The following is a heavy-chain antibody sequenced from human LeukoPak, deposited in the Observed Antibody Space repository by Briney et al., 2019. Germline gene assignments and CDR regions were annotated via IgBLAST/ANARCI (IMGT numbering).Heavy chain of an antibody. Sequence: PGGSLRLSCAASGFTFSSYGMHWVRQAPGKGLEWVAVISYDGSNKYYADPVKGRFTISRDNSKNTLYLQMNSLRAEDTAVYYCARVLGIQLALDYWGQGTLVTVSS. V-gene: IGHV3-30*03. CDR2: ISYDGSNK. CDR3: ARVLGIQLALDY. J-gene: IGHJ4*02. CDR1: GFTFSSYG. D-gene: IGHD5-18*01.